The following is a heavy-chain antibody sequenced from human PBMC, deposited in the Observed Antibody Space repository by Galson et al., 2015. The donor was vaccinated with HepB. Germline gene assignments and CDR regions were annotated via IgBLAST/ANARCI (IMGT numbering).Heavy chain of an antibody. CDR1: GFTVSSNY. Sequence: SLRLSCAASGFTVSSNYMSWVRQAPGKGLEWVSVIYSGGSTYYADSVKGRFTISRDNSKNTLYLQMNSLRAEDTAVYYCARDGYGDYGFDYWCQGTLVTVSS. D-gene: IGHD4-17*01. J-gene: IGHJ4*02. V-gene: IGHV3-66*01. CDR2: IYSGGST. CDR3: ARDGYGDYGFDY.